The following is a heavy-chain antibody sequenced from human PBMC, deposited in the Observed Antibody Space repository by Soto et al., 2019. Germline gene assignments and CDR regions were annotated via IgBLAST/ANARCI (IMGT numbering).Heavy chain of an antibody. V-gene: IGHV2-26*01. Sequence: QVTLKESGPVLVKPTETLTLTCTVSGFSLSNARMGVSWIRQPPGKALEWLAHIFSNDEKSYSTSLKSRLTISEDTSKSQVVLTMTNMEPVDTATYYCARILSQGYGGNFLDYWGQGTLVTVSS. CDR1: GFSLSNARMG. D-gene: IGHD4-17*01. CDR2: IFSNDEK. J-gene: IGHJ4*02. CDR3: ARILSQGYGGNFLDY.